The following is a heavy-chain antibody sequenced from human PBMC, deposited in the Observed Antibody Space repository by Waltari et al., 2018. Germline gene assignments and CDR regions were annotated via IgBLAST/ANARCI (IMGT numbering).Heavy chain of an antibody. V-gene: IGHV3-23*03. CDR2: IYSGGST. CDR3: AKGVVPATIACYMDV. Sequence: VQLLESGGGWVKPGGSLRVTGEACGFTFSSNACGWVCKAPGKGLEWVSVIYSGGSTYYADSVKGRFTISRDNSKNTLYLQMNSLRAEDTAVYYCAKGVVPATIACYMDVWGKGTTVTVSS. CDR1: GFTFSSNA. D-gene: IGHD2-2*01. J-gene: IGHJ6*03.